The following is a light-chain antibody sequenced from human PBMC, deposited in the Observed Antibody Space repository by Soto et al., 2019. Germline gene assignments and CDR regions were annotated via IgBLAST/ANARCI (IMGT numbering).Light chain of an antibody. J-gene: IGLJ1*01. CDR3: SSYTTSSTLYV. Sequence: QSVLTQPASVSGSPGQSITISCTGTRSDVGAYNYVSWYQQYPGKAPKYIIYDVTNRPSGVSYRFSGSKSGNTASLTISGLQAEDEADYYCSSYTTSSTLYVFGTGTKLTVL. CDR2: DVT. CDR1: RSDVGAYNY. V-gene: IGLV2-14*03.